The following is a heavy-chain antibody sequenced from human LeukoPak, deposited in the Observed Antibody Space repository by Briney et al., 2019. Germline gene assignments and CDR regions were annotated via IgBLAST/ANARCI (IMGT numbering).Heavy chain of an antibody. CDR3: AREVAAAGRFDY. CDR2: IYSGGST. V-gene: IGHV3-66*01. J-gene: IGHJ4*02. D-gene: IGHD6-13*01. CDR1: GFTVSSNY. Sequence: GGSPRLSCAASGFTVSSNYMSWVRQAPGKGLEWVSVIYSGGSTYYADSVKGRFTISRDNSKNTLYLQMNSLRAEDTAVYYCAREVAAAGRFDYWGQGTLVTVSS.